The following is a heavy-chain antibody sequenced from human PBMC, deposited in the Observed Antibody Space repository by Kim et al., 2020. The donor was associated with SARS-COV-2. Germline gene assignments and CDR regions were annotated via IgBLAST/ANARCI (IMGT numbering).Heavy chain of an antibody. D-gene: IGHD6-13*01. CDR2: INTNTGNP. CDR1: GYTFTSYA. V-gene: IGHV7-4-1*02. CDR3: ARDPRPIEYSSSWYYYYGMDV. J-gene: IGHJ6*02. Sequence: ASVKVSCKASGYTFTSYAMNWVRQAPGQGLEWMGWINTNTGNPTYAQGVTGRFVFSLDTSVSTAYLQISSLNAEDTAVYYCARDPRPIEYSSSWYYYYGMDVWGQGTTVTVSS.